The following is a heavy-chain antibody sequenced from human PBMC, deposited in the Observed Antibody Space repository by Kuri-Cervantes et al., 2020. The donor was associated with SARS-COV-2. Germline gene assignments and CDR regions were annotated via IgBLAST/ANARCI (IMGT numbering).Heavy chain of an antibody. Sequence: SVKVSCKASGGTFSSYAISWVRQAPGQGLEWMGGIIPIFGTPNYAQKVEGRVTITADESTSTAYMELSSLRFEDTAVYFCARDVGYGGTSELDITYFDYWGQGTLVTVSS. J-gene: IGHJ4*02. CDR3: ARDVGYGGTSELDITYFDY. V-gene: IGHV1-69*13. D-gene: IGHD4-23*01. CDR2: IIPIFGTP. CDR1: GGTFSSYA.